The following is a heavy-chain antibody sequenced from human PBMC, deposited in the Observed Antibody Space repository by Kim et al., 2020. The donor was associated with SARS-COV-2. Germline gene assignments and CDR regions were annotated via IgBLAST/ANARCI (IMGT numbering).Heavy chain of an antibody. CDR2: IWYDGSNK. J-gene: IGHJ4*02. CDR1: GFTFSSYG. D-gene: IGHD5-12*01. V-gene: IGHV3-33*01. Sequence: GGSLRLSCAASGFTFSSYGMHWVRQAPGKGLEWVAVIWYDGSNKYYADSVKGRFTISRDNSKNTLYLQMNSLRAEDTAVYYCARDRMATIQPLFDYWGQGTLVTVSS. CDR3: ARDRMATIQPLFDY.